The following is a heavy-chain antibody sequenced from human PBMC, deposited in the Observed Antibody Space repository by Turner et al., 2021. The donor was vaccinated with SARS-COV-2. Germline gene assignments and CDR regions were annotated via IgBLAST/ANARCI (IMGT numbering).Heavy chain of an antibody. CDR2: TSYDGSNK. D-gene: IGHD4-4*01. CDR3: AKQQGLYSNPMYYFDY. CDR1: GFTFSSYG. J-gene: IGHJ4*02. Sequence: QVQLVESGGGVVQLGRSLGHSCAAPGFTFSSYGMHWVRQAPGKGLEWVAVTSYDGSNKYYADSVKGRFTISRDNSKNTLYLQMNSLRAEDTAVYYCAKQQGLYSNPMYYFDYWGQGTLVTVSS. V-gene: IGHV3-30*18.